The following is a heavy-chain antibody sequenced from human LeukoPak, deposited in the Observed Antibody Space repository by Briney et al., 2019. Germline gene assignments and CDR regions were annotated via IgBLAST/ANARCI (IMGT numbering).Heavy chain of an antibody. CDR2: ISGSGGST. Sequence: GGSLRLSCAASGFTFSSYAMSWVRQAPGKGLEWVSAISGSGGSTYYADSVKGRFTIPRDNAKNSLYLQMTSLRAEDTAVYYCARGYCSGGSCYSWTFDPWGQGTLVTVSS. V-gene: IGHV3-23*01. CDR3: ARGYCSGGSCYSWTFDP. D-gene: IGHD2-15*01. J-gene: IGHJ5*02. CDR1: GFTFSSYA.